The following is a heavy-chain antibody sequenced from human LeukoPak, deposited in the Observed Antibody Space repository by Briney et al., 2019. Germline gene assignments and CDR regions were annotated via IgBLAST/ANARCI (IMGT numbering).Heavy chain of an antibody. CDR3: ARQTTYYYDSSGYYYPFDY. V-gene: IGHV4-4*02. Sequence: PSETLSLTCAVSGGSISSSNWWSWVRQPPGKGLEWIGEIYHSGSTNYNPSLKSRVTISVDKSKNQFSLKLSSVTAADTAVYYCARQTTYYYDSSGYYYPFDYWGQGTLVTVSS. CDR1: GGSISSSNW. J-gene: IGHJ4*02. D-gene: IGHD3-22*01. CDR2: IYHSGST.